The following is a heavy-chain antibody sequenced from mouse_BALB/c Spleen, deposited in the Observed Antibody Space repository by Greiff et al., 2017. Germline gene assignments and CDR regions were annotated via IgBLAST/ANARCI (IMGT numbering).Heavy chain of an antibody. Sequence: QVQLQQSGAELVRPGASVKLSCKASGYTFTSYWINWVKQRPGQGLEWIGNIYPSDSYTNYNQKFKDKATLTVDKSSSTAYMQLSSPTSEDSAVYYCTRSRGNYGYYAMDYWGQGTSVTVSS. D-gene: IGHD2-1*01. CDR3: TRSRGNYGYYAMDY. J-gene: IGHJ4*01. V-gene: IGHV1-69*02. CDR2: IYPSDSYT. CDR1: GYTFTSYW.